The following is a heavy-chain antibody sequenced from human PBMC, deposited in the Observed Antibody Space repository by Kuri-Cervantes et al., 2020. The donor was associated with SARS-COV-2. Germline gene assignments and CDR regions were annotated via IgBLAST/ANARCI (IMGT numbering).Heavy chain of an antibody. CDR1: GYTFTSYA. Sequence: ASVKVSCKASGYTFTSYAMHWVRQAPGQRLEWMGWINAGNGNTKYSQKFQGRVTITRDTSASTAYMELSSLRSEDTAVYYCATTSVYCSGGSYHGNYWGQGTLVTVSS. J-gene: IGHJ4*01. CDR3: ATTSVYCSGGSYHGNY. CDR2: INAGNGNT. V-gene: IGHV1-3*01. D-gene: IGHD2-15*01.